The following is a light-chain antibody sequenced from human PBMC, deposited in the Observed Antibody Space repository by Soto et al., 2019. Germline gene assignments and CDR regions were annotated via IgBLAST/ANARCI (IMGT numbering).Light chain of an antibody. J-gene: IGKJ4*01. CDR1: QDIKNF. Sequence: DIQMTQSPSSLSASVGDSVTMTCQASQDIKNFLNWYQQKPGKAPKLLIYDAFKLVTVVPSKFSVGGSGTDFTFTIISLQPEDIATYVCQQYDSFPLTFGWGTKVEI. V-gene: IGKV1-33*01. CDR2: DAF. CDR3: QQYDSFPLT.